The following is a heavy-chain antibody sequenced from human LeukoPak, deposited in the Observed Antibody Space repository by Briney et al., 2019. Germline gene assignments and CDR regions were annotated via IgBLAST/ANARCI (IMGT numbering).Heavy chain of an antibody. CDR1: GYTFTSYG. Sequence: ASVKVSCKASGYTFTSYGISWVRQAPGQGLEWMGWISAYNSNTNYAQKLQGRVTMTTDTSTSTAYMEMRSLRSDDTAVYYCAGDQPWLPADLGDYWGQGTLVPVSS. CDR2: ISAYNSNT. J-gene: IGHJ4*02. CDR3: AGDQPWLPADLGDY. D-gene: IGHD5-18*01. V-gene: IGHV1-18*01.